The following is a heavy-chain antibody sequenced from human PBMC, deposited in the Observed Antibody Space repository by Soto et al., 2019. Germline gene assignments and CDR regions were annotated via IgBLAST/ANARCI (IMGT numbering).Heavy chain of an antibody. Sequence: QVQLVESGGGVVQPGRSLRLSCVASGFTFSSYGMHWVRQAPGKGLEWVGVIWYDGSNEYYADSVKGRFTIARDNSKDTLYLQMNSLRVEDTAVYDCAREFSMVVVAPGYWGQGTLVTVSS. J-gene: IGHJ4*02. CDR3: AREFSMVVVAPGY. V-gene: IGHV3-33*01. D-gene: IGHD3-22*01. CDR2: IWYDGSNE. CDR1: GFTFSSYG.